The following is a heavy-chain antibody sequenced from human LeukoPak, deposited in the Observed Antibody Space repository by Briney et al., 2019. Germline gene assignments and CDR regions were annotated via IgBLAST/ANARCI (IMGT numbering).Heavy chain of an antibody. CDR2: IYHSGST. V-gene: IGHV4-38-2*02. D-gene: IGHD3-22*01. Sequence: PSETLSLTCTVSGYSFSSGYYWGWIRPPPGKGLEWIGSIYHSGSTYYNPSLKSRFTISIDTAKNQFSLKLSSVTAADTAVYYCARDTGWLLLRGVIDYWGQGTLLTVSS. CDR1: GYSFSSGYY. J-gene: IGHJ4*02. CDR3: ARDTGWLLLRGVIDY.